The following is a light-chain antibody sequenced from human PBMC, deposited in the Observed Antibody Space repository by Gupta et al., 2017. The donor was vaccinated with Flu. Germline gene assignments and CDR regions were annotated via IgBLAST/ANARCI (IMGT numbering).Light chain of an antibody. CDR3: QSYDSSRSGPNYV. CDR2: GNS. V-gene: IGLV1-40*01. Sequence: QSVLTQPPSVSGAPGQRVTISCTGSSSNIGAGYDLHWYQQLPGTAPKPLIYGNSNRPSGVPDRCSGSKSGNSASMAITGLQAEEEADYYCQSYDSSRSGPNYVFGTGTKVTVL. J-gene: IGLJ1*01. CDR1: SSNIGAGYD.